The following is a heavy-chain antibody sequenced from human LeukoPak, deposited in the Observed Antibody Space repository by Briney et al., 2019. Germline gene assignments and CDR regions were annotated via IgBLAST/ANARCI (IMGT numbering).Heavy chain of an antibody. CDR3: AREKAYYYYMDV. CDR2: IYYSGST. V-gene: IGHV4-59*01. CDR1: GGSISSYY. Sequence: SATLSLTCTVSGGSISSYYWSWIRQPPGKGLEWIGYIYYSGSTNYNPSLKSRVTISVDTSKNQFSLKLSSVTAADTAVCYCAREKAYYYYMDVWGKGTTVTISS. J-gene: IGHJ6*03.